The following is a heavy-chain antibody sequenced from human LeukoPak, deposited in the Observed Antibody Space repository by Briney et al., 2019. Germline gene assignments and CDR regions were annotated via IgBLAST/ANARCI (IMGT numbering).Heavy chain of an antibody. Sequence: SETLSLTCTVSGGSISSSSYYWGWIRQPPGKGLEWIGSIYYSGSTYYNPSLKSRVTISVDTSKNQFSLKLSSVTAADTAVYYCARFPSGWYTADYWGQGTLVTVS. V-gene: IGHV4-39*01. CDR2: IYYSGST. J-gene: IGHJ4*02. CDR1: GGSISSSSYY. CDR3: ARFPSGWYTADY. D-gene: IGHD6-19*01.